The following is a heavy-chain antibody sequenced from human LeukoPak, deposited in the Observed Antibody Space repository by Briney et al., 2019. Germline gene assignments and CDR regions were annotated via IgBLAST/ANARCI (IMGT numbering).Heavy chain of an antibody. J-gene: IGHJ5*02. Sequence: GGSLRLSCAASGFTVSSNYMSWVRQAPGKGLEWVSVIYSGGSTYYADSVKGRFTISRDNSKNTLYLQMNSLRAEDTAVYYCAREGLDGSGSYNWFDPWGQGTLVTVSS. CDR2: IYSGGST. D-gene: IGHD3-10*01. CDR1: GFTVSSNY. V-gene: IGHV3-53*01. CDR3: AREGLDGSGSYNWFDP.